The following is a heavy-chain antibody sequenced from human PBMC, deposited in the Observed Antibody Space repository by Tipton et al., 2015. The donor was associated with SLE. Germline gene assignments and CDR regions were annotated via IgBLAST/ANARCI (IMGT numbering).Heavy chain of an antibody. Sequence: TLSLTCSVSGGSISHFYWSWIRQPPGKGLEWIACIYYSGTTNYNPSLKSRVSISVDTSKNHFSLNLYSVTAADTAVYYCATQGYYDSSFDYWGQGTLVTVSS. CDR1: GGSISHFY. J-gene: IGHJ4*02. D-gene: IGHD3-16*01. CDR3: ATQGYYDSSFDY. V-gene: IGHV4-59*01. CDR2: IYYSGTT.